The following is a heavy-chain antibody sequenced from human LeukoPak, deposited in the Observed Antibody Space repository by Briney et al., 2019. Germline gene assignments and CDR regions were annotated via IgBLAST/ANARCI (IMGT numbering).Heavy chain of an antibody. V-gene: IGHV3-30*02. D-gene: IGHD2-2*02. CDR3: AKDKGQLLYAGYYMDV. J-gene: IGHJ6*03. Sequence: GGSLRLSCAASGFTFSSYGMHWVRQAPGKGLEWVAFIRYDGSNKYYADSVKGRFTISRDNSKNTLYLQMNSLRAEDTAVYYCAKDKGQLLYAGYYMDVWGKGTTVTVSS. CDR2: IRYDGSNK. CDR1: GFTFSSYG.